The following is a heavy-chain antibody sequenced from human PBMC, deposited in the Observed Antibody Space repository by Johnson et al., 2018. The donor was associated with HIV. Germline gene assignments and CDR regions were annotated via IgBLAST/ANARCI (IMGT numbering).Heavy chain of an antibody. CDR1: GFTFSNYV. CDR2: ISYDGSNE. V-gene: IGHV3-30*18. J-gene: IGHJ3*02. D-gene: IGHD3-10*01. Sequence: QVQLVESGGGVVQPGRSLRLSCSASGFTFSNYVMYWVRQAPGTGLQWLAVISYDGSNEYYADSVKGRFTISRDNSKNTLYLQMNSLRAEDTAVYYCAKPRSLWLEGAFDIWGQGTMVTVSS. CDR3: AKPRSLWLEGAFDI.